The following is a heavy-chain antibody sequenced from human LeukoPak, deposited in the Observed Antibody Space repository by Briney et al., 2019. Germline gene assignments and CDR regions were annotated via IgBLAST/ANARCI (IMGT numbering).Heavy chain of an antibody. Sequence: ASVKVSCKASGYTFTGYYMHWVRQAPGQGVEWMGWINPNSGGTNYAQKFQGRVTMTRDTSTSTAYMELRSLRSDDTAVYYCARDLDIVVVVAANPSGYWGQGTLVTVSS. CDR2: INPNSGGT. CDR3: ARDLDIVVVVAANPSGY. V-gene: IGHV1-2*02. D-gene: IGHD2-15*01. J-gene: IGHJ4*02. CDR1: GYTFTGYY.